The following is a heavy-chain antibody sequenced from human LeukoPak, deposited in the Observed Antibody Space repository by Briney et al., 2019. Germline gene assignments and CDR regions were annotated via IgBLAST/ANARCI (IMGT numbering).Heavy chain of an antibody. D-gene: IGHD2-2*01. V-gene: IGHV1-2*06. CDR2: INPNSGDT. CDR3: ARDYCSSTSCLFDY. J-gene: IGHJ4*02. Sequence: ASVKVSCKASGYTFTGYHMHWVRQAPGQGLEWMGRINPNSGDTNYAQKFQGRVTMTRDTSVSTAYVELSRLRSDDTAVYYCARDYCSSTSCLFDYWGQGTLVTVSS. CDR1: GYTFTGYH.